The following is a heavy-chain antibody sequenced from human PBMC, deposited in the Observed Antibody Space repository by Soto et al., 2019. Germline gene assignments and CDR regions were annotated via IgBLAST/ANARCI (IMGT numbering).Heavy chain of an antibody. D-gene: IGHD3-9*01. J-gene: IGHJ4*02. V-gene: IGHV3-23*01. CDR3: AKVRPHYDILPGYYSG. CDR2: ISGSGGST. Sequence: GGSLRLSCAASVFTFSSYAMSWVRQAPGKGLEWVSAISGSGGSTYYADSVKGRFTISRDNSKNTLYLQMNSLRAEDTAVYYCAKVRPHYDILPGYYSGWGQGTLVTVSS. CDR1: VFTFSSYA.